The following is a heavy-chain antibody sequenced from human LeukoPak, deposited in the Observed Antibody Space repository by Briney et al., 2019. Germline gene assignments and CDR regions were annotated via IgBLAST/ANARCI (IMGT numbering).Heavy chain of an antibody. J-gene: IGHJ4*02. CDR3: ARDRKTGAPDY. CDR2: ISYDGSNK. D-gene: IGHD1-1*01. Sequence: GGSLRLSCAASGFTFSSYAMHWVRQAPGKGLEWVAVISYDGSNKYYADSVKGRFTISRDNSKNTLYLQMNSLRAEDTAVYYCARDRKTGAPDYWGQGTLVTVSS. CDR1: GFTFSSYA. V-gene: IGHV3-30-3*01.